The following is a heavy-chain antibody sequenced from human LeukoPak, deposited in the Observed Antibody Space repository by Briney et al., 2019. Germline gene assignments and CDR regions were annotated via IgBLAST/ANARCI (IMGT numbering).Heavy chain of an antibody. D-gene: IGHD3-22*01. CDR1: GGSTSSGDYY. CDR3: ARDQKGRYYYDSSGYYQENWFDP. J-gene: IGHJ5*02. Sequence: SETLSLTCTVSGGSTSSGDYYWSWIRQPPGKGLEWTGYIYYSGSTYYNPSLKSRVTISVDTSKNQFSLKLSSVTAADTAVYYCARDQKGRYYYDSSGYYQENWFDPWGQGTLVTVSS. V-gene: IGHV4-30-4*01. CDR2: IYYSGST.